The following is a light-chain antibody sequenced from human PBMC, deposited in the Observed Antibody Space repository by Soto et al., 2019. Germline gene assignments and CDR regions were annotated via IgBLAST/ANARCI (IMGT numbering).Light chain of an antibody. V-gene: IGKV3-20*01. J-gene: IGKJ1*01. Sequence: EIVMTQSPATLSVSPGERATLSCRASQSISGSQLAWYQQKPGQAPRLLIYGASSRATGIPDRFSGSGSGTDFTLTISRLEPEDFAVYYCQQYGSSPATFGQGTKVDIK. CDR2: GAS. CDR1: QSISGSQ. CDR3: QQYGSSPAT.